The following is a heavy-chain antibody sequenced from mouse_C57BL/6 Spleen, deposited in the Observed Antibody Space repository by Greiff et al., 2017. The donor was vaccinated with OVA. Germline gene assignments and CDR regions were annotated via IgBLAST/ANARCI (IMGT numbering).Heavy chain of an antibody. Sequence: EVQLVESGPELVKPGASVKISCKASGYTFTDYYMNWVKQSHGKSLEWIGDINPNNGGTSYNQKFKGKATLTVDKSSSTAYMELRSLTSEDSAVYYCAREGYDGYWYFDVWGTGTTVTVSS. D-gene: IGHD2-3*01. CDR1: GYTFTDYY. CDR2: INPNNGGT. V-gene: IGHV1-26*01. CDR3: AREGYDGYWYFDV. J-gene: IGHJ1*03.